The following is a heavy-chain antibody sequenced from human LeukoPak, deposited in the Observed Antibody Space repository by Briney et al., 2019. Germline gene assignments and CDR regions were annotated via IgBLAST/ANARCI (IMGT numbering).Heavy chain of an antibody. V-gene: IGHV4-38-2*02. CDR2: IYHSGSA. CDR3: ARASGYYMFDY. D-gene: IGHD3-22*01. Sequence: PSETLSLTCTVSCYSISGGYYWGWIRQPPGKGLEWIGSIYHSGSAYYNPSLKSRVTISVDKSKNQFSLKLSSVTAADTAVYYCARASGYYMFDYWGQGTLVTVSS. J-gene: IGHJ4*02. CDR1: CYSISGGYY.